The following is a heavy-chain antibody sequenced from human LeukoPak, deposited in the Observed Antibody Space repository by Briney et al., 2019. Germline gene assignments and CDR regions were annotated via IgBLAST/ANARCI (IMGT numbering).Heavy chain of an antibody. CDR1: GGSISSGGYY. CDR3: ARSGYYDFWSVTGYYYGMDV. J-gene: IGHJ6*02. V-gene: IGHV4-31*03. CDR2: IYYSGST. D-gene: IGHD3-3*01. Sequence: SETLSLTCTVSGGSISSGGYYWSWIRQHPGKGLEWIGYIYYSGSTYYNPSLKSRVTISVDTSKNQFSLKLSSVTAADTAVYYCARSGYYDFWSVTGYYYGMDVWGQGTTVTVSS.